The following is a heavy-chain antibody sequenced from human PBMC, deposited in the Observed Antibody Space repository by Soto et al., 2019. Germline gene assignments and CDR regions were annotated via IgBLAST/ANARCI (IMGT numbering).Heavy chain of an antibody. V-gene: IGHV3-33*01. J-gene: IGHJ4*02. CDR2: IYYDDSNK. CDR3: ARPVLLWDFGY. CDR1: GFTFNSYA. Sequence: PGGSLRLSCSASGFTFNSYALHWVRQAPGKGLEWVAVIYYDDSNKYYGDSVKGRFTISRDNSKNTLYLQMNSLRAEDTAVYYCARPVLLWDFGYWGPGTLVTVSS. D-gene: IGHD3-10*01.